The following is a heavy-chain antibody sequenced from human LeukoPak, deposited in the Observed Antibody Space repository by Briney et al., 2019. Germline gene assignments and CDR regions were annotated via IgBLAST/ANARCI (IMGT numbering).Heavy chain of an antibody. CDR3: ATDLARVGGSYGFDS. V-gene: IGHV1-24*01. CDR2: FDLEDGES. D-gene: IGHD1-26*01. J-gene: IGHJ4*02. Sequence: ASVKVSCKVSGYTLTDLSMHWVRQAPGRGLEWMEGFDLEDGESIYAQKFQGRVTMTEDTSTDTAYMDLSSLRSEDTAVYYCATDLARVGGSYGFDSWGRGTLVTVSS. CDR1: GYTLTDLS.